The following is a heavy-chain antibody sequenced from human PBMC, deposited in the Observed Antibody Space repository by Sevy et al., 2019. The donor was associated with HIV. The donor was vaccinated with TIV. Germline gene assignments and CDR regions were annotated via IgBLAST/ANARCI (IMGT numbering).Heavy chain of an antibody. D-gene: IGHD6-6*01. CDR1: GFTFSSYA. V-gene: IGHV3-30-3*01. J-gene: IGHJ4*02. CDR2: ISYDGSNK. Sequence: GGSLRLSCAASGFTFSSYAMHWVRQAPGKGLEWVEVISYDGSNKYYADSVKGQFTISRENSRKTLYLKMNSLRAEDTAVYYCARGWGYSSSSSFLDYWGQGTLVTVSS. CDR3: ARGWGYSSSSSFLDY.